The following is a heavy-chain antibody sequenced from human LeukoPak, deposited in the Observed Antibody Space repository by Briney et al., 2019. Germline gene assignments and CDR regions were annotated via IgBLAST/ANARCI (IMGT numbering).Heavy chain of an antibody. CDR1: GFTFSNYW. Sequence: GGSLRLSCAASGFTFSNYWMHWVRQAPGKGLVWVSRINGDGISTGYADSVKGRFTVSSDNAKKTMYLQMNSLIAEDTAVYYCARDVGNFDYWGQGTLVTVSS. V-gene: IGHV3-74*01. J-gene: IGHJ4*02. CDR2: INGDGIST. CDR3: ARDVGNFDY.